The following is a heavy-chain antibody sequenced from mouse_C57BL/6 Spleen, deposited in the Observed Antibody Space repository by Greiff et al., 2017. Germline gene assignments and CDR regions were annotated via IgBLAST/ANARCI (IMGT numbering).Heavy chain of an antibody. CDR1: GYTFTDYE. J-gene: IGHJ2*01. CDR3: TRDTTVVD. CDR2: IDPETGGT. V-gene: IGHV1-15*01. Sequence: QVQLKESGAELVRPGASVTLSCKASGYTFTDYEMHWVKQTPVHGLEWIGAIDPETGGTAYNQKFKGKAILTADKSSSTAYMELRSLTSEDSAVYYCTRDTTVVDWGQGTTLTVSS. D-gene: IGHD1-1*01.